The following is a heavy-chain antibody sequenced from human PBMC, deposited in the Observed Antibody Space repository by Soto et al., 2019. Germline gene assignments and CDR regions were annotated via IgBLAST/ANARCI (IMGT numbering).Heavy chain of an antibody. CDR3: AREGVGSGSDLRSYYMDV. CDR1: GFTFSSYG. CDR2: IWYDGSNK. D-gene: IGHD3-10*01. V-gene: IGHV3-33*01. J-gene: IGHJ6*03. Sequence: QVQLVESGGGVVQPGRSLSLSCAASGFTFSSYGRHCVRQAPGQGLEWEAVIWYDGSNKYYADSVKGRFTISRDNSKNPLDLQMNSPRAEDTAVYYCAREGVGSGSDLRSYYMDVCGKRTTVTVSS.